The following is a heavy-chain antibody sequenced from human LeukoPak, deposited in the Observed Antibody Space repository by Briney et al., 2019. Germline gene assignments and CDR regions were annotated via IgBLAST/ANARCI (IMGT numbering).Heavy chain of an antibody. Sequence: SETLSLPCTVSGGSICSYYWSWIRQPPGKGLEWIGYIYYSGSTNYNPSLKSRVTISVDTSKNQFSLKLSSVTAADTAVYYCARIVPAAMMPGDFDYCGQGTLVTASS. J-gene: IGHJ4*02. D-gene: IGHD2-2*01. CDR3: ARIVPAAMMPGDFDY. V-gene: IGHV4-59*08. CDR1: GGSICSYY. CDR2: IYYSGST.